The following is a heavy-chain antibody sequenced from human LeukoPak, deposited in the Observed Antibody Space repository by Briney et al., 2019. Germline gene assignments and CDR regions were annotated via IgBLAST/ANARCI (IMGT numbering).Heavy chain of an antibody. CDR3: AKDARGRRYFDWLLDPGPLDY. Sequence: GGSLRLSCAASGLTFSGYDMHWVRQAPGKGLEWVAVISYDGSNKYYADSVKGRFTISRDNSKNTLYLQMNSLRAEDTAVYYCAKDARGRRYFDWLLDPGPLDYWGQGTLVTVSS. V-gene: IGHV3-30*18. D-gene: IGHD3-9*01. CDR2: ISYDGSNK. J-gene: IGHJ4*02. CDR1: GLTFSGYD.